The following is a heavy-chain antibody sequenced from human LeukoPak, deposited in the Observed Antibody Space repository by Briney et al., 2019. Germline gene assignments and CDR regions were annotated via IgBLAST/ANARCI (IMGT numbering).Heavy chain of an antibody. CDR3: ARDMPYYYDSSGGDY. D-gene: IGHD3-22*01. CDR2: INAGNGNT. CDR1: GYTFTSYA. J-gene: IGHJ4*02. Sequence: ASVKVSCKASGYTFTSYAMHWVRQAPGQRLEWMGWINAGNGNTKYSQKFQGRVTITRDTSASTAYMELSSLRSEDTAVYYCARDMPYYYDSSGGDYWGQGTLVTVSS. V-gene: IGHV1-3*01.